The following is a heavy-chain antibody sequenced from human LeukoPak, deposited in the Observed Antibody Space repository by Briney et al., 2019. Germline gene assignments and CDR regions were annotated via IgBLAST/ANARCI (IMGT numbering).Heavy chain of an antibody. J-gene: IGHJ3*02. CDR1: GGSINNYY. D-gene: IGHD2-15*01. Sequence: SETLSLTCTVSGGSINNYYWSWIRQPAGKGLEWIGRIYTRGSTNYNPSLKSRVTMSADTSKNQFSMKLSSVTAADTAVYYCARGRYCSADICSGGDAFDIWGQGTMVSVSS. CDR3: ARGRYCSADICSGGDAFDI. V-gene: IGHV4-4*07. CDR2: IYTRGST.